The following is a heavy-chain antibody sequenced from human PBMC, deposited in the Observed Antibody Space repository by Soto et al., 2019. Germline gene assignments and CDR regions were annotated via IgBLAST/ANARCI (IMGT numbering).Heavy chain of an antibody. CDR1: GGSISSGDYY. J-gene: IGHJ5*02. V-gene: IGHV4-30-4*01. Sequence: SETLSLTCTVSGGSISSGDYYWSWIRQPPGKGLEWIGYIYYSGSTYYNPSLKSRVTISVDTSKNQFSLKLSSVTAADTAVYYCAREGLAIFGVVTTSWFDPWGQGTLVTVSS. CDR3: AREGLAIFGVVTTSWFDP. CDR2: IYYSGST. D-gene: IGHD3-3*01.